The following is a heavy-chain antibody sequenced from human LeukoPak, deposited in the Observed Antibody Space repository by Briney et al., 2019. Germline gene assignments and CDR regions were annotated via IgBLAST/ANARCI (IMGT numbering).Heavy chain of an antibody. CDR2: ISSSSSYI. CDR3: AKVPLTISGSYPSGSSRSYYFDY. CDR1: GFTFSSYS. J-gene: IGHJ4*02. Sequence: GGSLRLSCAASGFTFSSYSMNWVRQAPGKGLEWVSSISSSSSYIYYADSVKGRFTISRDNSKNTLYLLMNSLRAEDTAVYYCAKVPLTISGSYPSGSSRSYYFDYWGQGTLVTVSS. D-gene: IGHD1-26*01. V-gene: IGHV3-21*04.